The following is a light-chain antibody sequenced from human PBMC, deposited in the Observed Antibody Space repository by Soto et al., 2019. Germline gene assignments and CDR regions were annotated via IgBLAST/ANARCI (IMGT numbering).Light chain of an antibody. J-gene: IGLJ2*01. CDR1: SSDVGDYDY. CDR3: SSYAGSNNLV. V-gene: IGLV2-8*02. Sequence: QSVLTQPPSASRSPGQSVTISCTGTSSDVGDYDYVSWYQQHPGKAPKLMIYEVSKRPSGVPDRFSGSKSGNTASLTVSGLQAEDEADYYCSSYAGSNNLVFGGGTKLTVL. CDR2: EVS.